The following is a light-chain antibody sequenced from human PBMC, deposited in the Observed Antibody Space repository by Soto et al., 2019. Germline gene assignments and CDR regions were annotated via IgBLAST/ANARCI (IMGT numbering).Light chain of an antibody. CDR1: SSDVGGYDY. CDR3: LSYTSANTRV. Sequence: QSALTQPASVSGSPGQSITISCTGTSSDVGGYDYVSWYQQHPGKAPTLMIYEVNNRPSGVSNRFSGSKSGNTASLTISGLQPEDEADYYCLSYTSANTRVFGGGTKLTVL. CDR2: EVN. V-gene: IGLV2-14*01. J-gene: IGLJ3*02.